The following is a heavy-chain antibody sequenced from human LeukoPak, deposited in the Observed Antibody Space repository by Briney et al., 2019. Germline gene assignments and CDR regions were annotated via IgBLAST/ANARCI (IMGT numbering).Heavy chain of an antibody. CDR1: GFTFSSYG. CDR2: IWYDGSNK. CDR3: ARDPPMITFGGVIVTQLDY. Sequence: PGRSLRLSCAASGFTFSSYGMHWVRQAPGKGLEWVAVIWYDGSNKYYADSVKGRFTISRDNSMNTLYLQMNSLRAEDTAVYYCARDPPMITFGGVIVTQLDYWGQGTLVTVSS. J-gene: IGHJ4*02. V-gene: IGHV3-33*01. D-gene: IGHD3-16*02.